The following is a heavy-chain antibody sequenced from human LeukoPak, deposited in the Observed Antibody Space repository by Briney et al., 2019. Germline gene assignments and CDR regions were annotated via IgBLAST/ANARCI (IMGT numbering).Heavy chain of an antibody. Sequence: PGGSLRVSCAASGFTFSSYWMHWVRQAPGKGLVWVSRIKSDGSTRYADSVKGRFTISRDNAKNTVSLQMNSLRAEDTGVYYCARAPSEIGGYYPEYFRHWGQGTLVTVSP. D-gene: IGHD3-22*01. CDR1: GFTFSSYW. CDR3: ARAPSEIGGYYPEYFRH. J-gene: IGHJ1*01. CDR2: IKSDGST. V-gene: IGHV3-74*01.